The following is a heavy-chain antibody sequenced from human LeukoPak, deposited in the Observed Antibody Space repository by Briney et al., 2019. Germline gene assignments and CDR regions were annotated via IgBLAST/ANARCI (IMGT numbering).Heavy chain of an antibody. V-gene: IGHV3-23*01. Sequence: GESLRLSCAASGFTFSSYAMSWVRQAPGKGLEWVSAISGSGGSTYYADSVKGRFTISRDNSKNTLYLQMNSLRAEDTAVYYCAKEIPGIAVAGRGNYFDYWGQGTLVTVSS. CDR2: ISGSGGST. CDR3: AKEIPGIAVAGRGNYFDY. CDR1: GFTFSSYA. J-gene: IGHJ4*02. D-gene: IGHD6-19*01.